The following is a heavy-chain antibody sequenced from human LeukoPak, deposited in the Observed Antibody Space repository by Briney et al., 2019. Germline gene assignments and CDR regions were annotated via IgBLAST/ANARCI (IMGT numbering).Heavy chain of an antibody. CDR2: ISSNGGST. J-gene: IGHJ4*02. CDR3: ARDGLVGSPTYYFDY. CDR1: GFTFSSYA. V-gene: IGHV3-64*01. Sequence: GGSLRLSCAASGFTFSSYAMPWVRQAPGKGLEYVSAISSNGGSTYYANSVKGRFTISRDNSKNTLYLQMGSLRAEDMAVYYCARDGLVGSPTYYFDYWGQGTLVTVSS. D-gene: IGHD2-15*01.